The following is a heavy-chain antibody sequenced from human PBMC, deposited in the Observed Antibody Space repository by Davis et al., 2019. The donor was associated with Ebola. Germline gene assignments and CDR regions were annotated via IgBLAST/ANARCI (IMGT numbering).Heavy chain of an antibody. CDR3: TAYDSTFRNY. CDR1: GFTFGDYA. Sequence: GESLNISCAASGFTFGDYALHWVRQAPGKGLEWVSLISRDGRSTAYADSVRDRFSISRDNSRSFLYLQMNGLRAEDTALYYCTAYDSTFRNYWGQGTLVTVSS. D-gene: IGHD3-22*01. V-gene: IGHV3-43D*03. CDR2: ISRDGRST. J-gene: IGHJ4*02.